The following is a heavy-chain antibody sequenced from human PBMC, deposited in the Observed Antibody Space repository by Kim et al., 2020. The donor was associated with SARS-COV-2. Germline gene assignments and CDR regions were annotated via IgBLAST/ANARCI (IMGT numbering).Heavy chain of an antibody. J-gene: IGHJ4*03. CDR2: ISRNATNT. V-gene: IGHV3-74*01. CDR3: DRRRVTTGECY. CDR1: GFTFSSHC. Sequence: GGSLRLSCAASGFTFSSHCMHWVRQAPGKGLEWVSRISRNATNTNYEDAVTGRFSISSANAKTQHSLQMHSISAKTDDASYYDRRRVTTGECY. D-gene: IGHD3-10*01.